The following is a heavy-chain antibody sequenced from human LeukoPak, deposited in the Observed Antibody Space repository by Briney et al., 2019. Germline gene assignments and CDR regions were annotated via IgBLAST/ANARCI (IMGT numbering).Heavy chain of an antibody. CDR3: ARDPHPCGGDCYSNGAFDI. D-gene: IGHD2-21*02. J-gene: IGHJ3*02. V-gene: IGHV1-8*03. CDR1: GYTFTSYD. Sequence: ASVKVSCKASGYTFTSYDINWVRQATGQGLEWMGWINPNNGNTGYAQKFQGRVTITRNTYIGTSYMELSSLTSEDTAVYYCARDPHPCGGDCYSNGAFDIWGQGTMVTVSS. CDR2: INPNNGNT.